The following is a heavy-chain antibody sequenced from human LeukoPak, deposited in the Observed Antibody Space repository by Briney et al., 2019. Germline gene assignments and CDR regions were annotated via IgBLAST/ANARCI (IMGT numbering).Heavy chain of an antibody. D-gene: IGHD3-22*01. J-gene: IGHJ4*02. V-gene: IGHV4-59*08. Sequence: SETLSLTCRVSGGSINNHYWTWIRQPPGMAPEWLGQIHHSGDTNYNPSLKSRVTMTVDTSRNQFSLILSSVTAADTALYYCARQFYHYDDTGYYYVFDYWGQGTLVTVSS. CDR1: GGSINNHY. CDR2: IHHSGDT. CDR3: ARQFYHYDDTGYYYVFDY.